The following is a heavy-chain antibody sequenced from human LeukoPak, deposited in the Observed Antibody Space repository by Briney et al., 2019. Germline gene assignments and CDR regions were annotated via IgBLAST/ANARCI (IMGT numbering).Heavy chain of an antibody. D-gene: IGHD1-26*01. CDR1: GGSISSYY. CDR3: ASLYSGSYYGVLDY. CDR2: IYYSGST. Sequence: NASETLSLTCTVSGGSISSYYWSWLRQPPGKGLEWIGYIYYSGSTNYNPSLKSRVTISVDTSKNQFSLKLSSVTAADTAVYYCASLYSGSYYGVLDYWGQGALVTVSS. V-gene: IGHV4-59*01. J-gene: IGHJ4*02.